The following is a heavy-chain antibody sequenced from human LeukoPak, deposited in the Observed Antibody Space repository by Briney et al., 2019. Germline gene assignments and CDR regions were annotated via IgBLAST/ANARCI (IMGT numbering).Heavy chain of an antibody. V-gene: IGHV4-4*07. Sequence: SETLSLTCTVSGAYIYNFYWSWIRQPAGKGPEWIGHIYTDGTTKYNPSLKSRVTMSADASKAQFSLKLTSVTAADTAVYYCAKAGGGTFDPWGPGTLVIVSS. CDR1: GAYIYNFY. CDR3: AKAGGGTFDP. CDR2: IYTDGTT. J-gene: IGHJ5*02. D-gene: IGHD3-16*01.